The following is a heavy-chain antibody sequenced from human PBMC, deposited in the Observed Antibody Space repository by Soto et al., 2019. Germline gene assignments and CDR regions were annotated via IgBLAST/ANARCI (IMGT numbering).Heavy chain of an antibody. CDR1: GFTFSDYY. J-gene: IGHJ6*02. D-gene: IGHD3-16*02. V-gene: IGHV3-11*01. Sequence: QVQLVESGGGLVKPGGSLRLSCAASGFTFSDYYMSWIRQAPGKGLEWVSYISSSGSTIYYADSVKGRFTISRDNAKNSLYLQMNSLRAEDTAVYYCARDHDYVWWTYRYYYYGMDVWGQGTTVTVSS. CDR2: ISSSGSTI. CDR3: ARDHDYVWWTYRYYYYGMDV.